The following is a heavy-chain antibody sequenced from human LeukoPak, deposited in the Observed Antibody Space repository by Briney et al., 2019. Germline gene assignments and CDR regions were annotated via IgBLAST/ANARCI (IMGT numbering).Heavy chain of an antibody. CDR2: ISAYNGNT. CDR3: ARYDILTGYYYYYYYCMDV. D-gene: IGHD3-9*01. J-gene: IGHJ6*02. Sequence: ASVKVSCKASGYTFTSYGISWVRQAPGQGLEWMGWISAYNGNTNYAQKLQGRVTMTTDTSTSTAYMELRSLRSDDTAVYYCARYDILTGYYYYYYYCMDVWGQGTTVTVSS. CDR1: GYTFTSYG. V-gene: IGHV1-18*01.